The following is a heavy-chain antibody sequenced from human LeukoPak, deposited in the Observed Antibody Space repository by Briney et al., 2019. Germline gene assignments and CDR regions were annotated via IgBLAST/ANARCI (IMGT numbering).Heavy chain of an antibody. Sequence: SETLSLTCTVSGGSISSGGYYWSWIRQPPGKGLEWIGYIYYSGSTYYNPSLKSRVTISVDTSKNQFSLKLSSVTAADTAVYYCARADYYGSGSYFYWGQGTLVTVSS. CDR3: ARADYYGSGSYFY. D-gene: IGHD3-10*01. CDR2: IYYSGST. J-gene: IGHJ4*02. CDR1: GGSISSGGYY. V-gene: IGHV4-30-4*08.